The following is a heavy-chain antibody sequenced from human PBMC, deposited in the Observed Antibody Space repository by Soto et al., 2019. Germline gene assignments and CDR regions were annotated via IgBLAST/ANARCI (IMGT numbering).Heavy chain of an antibody. V-gene: IGHV3-23*01. Sequence: PGGSLRLSCAASGFTFSSYAMSWVRQAPGKGLEWVSAISGSGGSTYYADSVKGRFTISRDNSKNTLYLQMNSLRAEDTAVYYCAKYSDYSNYLLWSYYSYYYMDVWGKGPTVTVSS. J-gene: IGHJ6*03. D-gene: IGHD4-4*01. CDR3: AKYSDYSNYLLWSYYSYYYMDV. CDR2: ISGSGGST. CDR1: GFTFSSYA.